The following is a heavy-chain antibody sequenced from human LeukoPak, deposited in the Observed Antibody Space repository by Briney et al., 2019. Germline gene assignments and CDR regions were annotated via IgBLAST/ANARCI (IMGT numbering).Heavy chain of an antibody. V-gene: IGHV3-23*01. CDR1: GFTFSSYA. J-gene: IGHJ6*02. D-gene: IGHD3-3*01. CDR3: ARDLHDFWSGYYTPYYGMDV. Sequence: GGSLRLSCAASGFTFSSYAMSWVRQAPGKGLEWVSAISGSGGSTYYADSVKGRFTISRDNSKNTLYLQMNSLRAEDTAVYYCARDLHDFWSGYYTPYYGMDVWGQGITVTVSS. CDR2: ISGSGGST.